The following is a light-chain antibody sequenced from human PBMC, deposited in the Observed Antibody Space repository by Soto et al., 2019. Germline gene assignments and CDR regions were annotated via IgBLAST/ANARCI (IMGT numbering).Light chain of an antibody. J-gene: IGLJ2*01. CDR2: DVT. CDR1: SSDVGGYNY. V-gene: IGLV2-14*03. Sequence: QSVLTQPASVSGSPGQPITIPCTGTSSDVGGYNYVSWYQQHPGKAPKVMIYDVTKRPSGISNRFSGSKSGNTAALTISGLQVEDEADYYCSSYTSGSTRVVFGGGTKLTVL. CDR3: SSYTSGSTRVV.